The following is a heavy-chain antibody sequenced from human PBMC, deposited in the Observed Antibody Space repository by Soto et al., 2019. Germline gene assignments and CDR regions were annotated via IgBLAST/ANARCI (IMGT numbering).Heavy chain of an antibody. J-gene: IGHJ4*02. CDR3: ATGRVYFGSEY. V-gene: IGHV4-59*01. CDR1: GGSITNY. CDR2: IYYNGNI. Sequence: QVQLQESGPGLVKPLETLSLTCTVPGGSITNYWSWVRQPPGKGLEWIGYIYYNGNINYNPSLKSRLTISLDTSKNQFSLRLSSVTAADTAVYYCATGRVYFGSEYWGQGTLVTVSS. D-gene: IGHD3-10*01.